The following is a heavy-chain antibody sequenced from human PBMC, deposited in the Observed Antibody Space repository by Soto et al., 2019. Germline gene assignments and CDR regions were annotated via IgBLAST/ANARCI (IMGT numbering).Heavy chain of an antibody. CDR1: GFTFRNYA. CDR2: IGTSGTPT. Sequence: PGWSLRLSCIASGFTFRNYAMALVRQAPGEDLEWVSAIGTSGTPTLYADSVKSRFSISRDDSRNTVSLQMNSLGVEDTATYYCTRILWSSRRDALEIWGKGTKVTVSS. J-gene: IGHJ6*04. V-gene: IGHV3-23*01. CDR3: TRILWSSRRDALEI. D-gene: IGHD2-21*01.